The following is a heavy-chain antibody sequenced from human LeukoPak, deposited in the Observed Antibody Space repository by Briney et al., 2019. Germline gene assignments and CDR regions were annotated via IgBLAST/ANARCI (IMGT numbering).Heavy chain of an antibody. D-gene: IGHD6-19*01. J-gene: IGHJ4*02. CDR1: GYTFTSYD. V-gene: IGHV1-8*01. CDR3: ARVVRSGWYRPVGY. CDR2: MNPNSGNT. Sequence: GASVKVSCKASGYTFTSYDTNWVRQATGQGLEWMGWMNPNSGNTGYAQKFQGRVTMTRNTSISTAYMELSSLRSEDTAVYYCARVVRSGWYRPVGYWGQGTLVTVSS.